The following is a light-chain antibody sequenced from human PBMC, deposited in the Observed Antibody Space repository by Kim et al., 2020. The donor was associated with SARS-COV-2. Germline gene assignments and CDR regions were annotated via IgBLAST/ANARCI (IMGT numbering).Light chain of an antibody. CDR1: QRIGIS. CDR3: QQRNNWPTAVT. Sequence: PGEGAILSCRASQRIGISLGWYQHKLGQAPRLLIYDAAIRAAGSPDRFSGGGSGTDFALTISSLEPEDFAVYYCQQRNNWPTAVTFGGGTKVDIK. J-gene: IGKJ4*01. CDR2: DAA. V-gene: IGKV3-11*01.